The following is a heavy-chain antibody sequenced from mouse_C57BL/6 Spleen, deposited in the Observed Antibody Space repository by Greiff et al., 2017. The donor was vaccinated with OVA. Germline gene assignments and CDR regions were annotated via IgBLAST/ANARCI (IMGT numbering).Heavy chain of an antibody. CDR2: ISSGGVYI. Sequence: EVQGVESGEGLVKPGGSLKLSCAASGFTFSSYAMSWVRQTPEKRLEWVAYISSGGVYIYYAATVKGRFPISRDNARNTLYLQMSSLKSEDTAMYYWTRGRTGGYFDVWGTGTTGTVSS. V-gene: IGHV5-9-1*02. CDR1: GFTFSSYA. J-gene: IGHJ1*03. D-gene: IGHD4-1*01. CDR3: TRGRTGGYFDV.